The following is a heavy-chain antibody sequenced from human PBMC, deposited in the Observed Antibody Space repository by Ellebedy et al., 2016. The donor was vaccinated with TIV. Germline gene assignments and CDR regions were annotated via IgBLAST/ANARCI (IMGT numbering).Heavy chain of an antibody. V-gene: IGHV3-23*01. J-gene: IGHJ4*02. D-gene: IGHD3-22*01. CDR2: ISHTGSRT. Sequence: GESLKTSCAASGFTFSSYAMSWVRQAPGKGLEWVSTISHTGSRTYYADSVEGRFTISRDNSKKTLYLQMNSLRAEDTAIYYCAKGRGGGSDSSAPRYYFDYWGLGTLVTVSS. CDR1: GFTFSSYA. CDR3: AKGRGGGSDSSAPRYYFDY.